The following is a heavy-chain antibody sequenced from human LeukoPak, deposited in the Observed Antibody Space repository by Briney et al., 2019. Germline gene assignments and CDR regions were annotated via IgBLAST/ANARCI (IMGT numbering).Heavy chain of an antibody. D-gene: IGHD4-17*01. CDR3: AKDLNYGDYWDAFDI. CDR1: GFTFSSYS. Sequence: GGSLRLSCAASGFTFSSYSMNWVRQAPGKGLEWVSSISSSSSYIYYADSVKGRFTISRDNAKNSLYLQMNSLRAEDTAVYYCAKDLNYGDYWDAFDIWGQGTMVTVSS. J-gene: IGHJ3*02. V-gene: IGHV3-21*01. CDR2: ISSSSSYI.